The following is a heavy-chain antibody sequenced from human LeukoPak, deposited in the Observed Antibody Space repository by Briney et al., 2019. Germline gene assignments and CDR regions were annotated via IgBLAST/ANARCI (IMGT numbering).Heavy chain of an antibody. V-gene: IGHV3-7*01. CDR2: INQDGSEK. J-gene: IGHJ4*02. D-gene: IGHD3-16*01. Sequence: GGSLRLSCAASGFSFSSHWMSWVRQAPGKGLEWVANINQDGSEKYYVDSVKGRFTVSRDNAKNSLYLQMNSLRAEDTAVYYCARDGVDEGICFDSWGQGNLVTVSS. CDR3: ARDGVDEGICFDS. CDR1: GFSFSSHW.